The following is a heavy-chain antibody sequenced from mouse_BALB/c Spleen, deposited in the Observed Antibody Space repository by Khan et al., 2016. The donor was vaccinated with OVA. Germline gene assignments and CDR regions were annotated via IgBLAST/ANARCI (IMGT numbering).Heavy chain of an antibody. Sequence: VELVESGGGLVQPGGSRKLSCAASGFTFSDYGMAWVRQAPGKGPEWVAFISDLAYTIYYADTVTGRFTISRENAKNTLYPEMSSLRSEDTAFYYCARGGGPAPFAYWGLGTLVTVSA. CDR2: ISDLAYTI. J-gene: IGHJ3*01. CDR3: ARGGGPAPFAY. V-gene: IGHV5-15*02. CDR1: GFTFSDYG.